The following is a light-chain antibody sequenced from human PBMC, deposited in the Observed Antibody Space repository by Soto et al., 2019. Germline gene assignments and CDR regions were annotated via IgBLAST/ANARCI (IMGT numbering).Light chain of an antibody. V-gene: IGKV1-5*01. Sequence: DIQMTQSPSTLSASVGDRVTITCRPSESISTWLAWYQQKPGKAPKLLIYDASTLQTGVPSRFSGSGSGTKFTLTISSLQPDDFATYFCQHYNHYPFTFGQGIKLESK. CDR2: DAS. J-gene: IGKJ2*01. CDR3: QHYNHYPFT. CDR1: ESISTW.